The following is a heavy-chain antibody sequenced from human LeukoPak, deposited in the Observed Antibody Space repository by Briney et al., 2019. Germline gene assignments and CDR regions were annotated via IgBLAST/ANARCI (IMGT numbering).Heavy chain of an antibody. V-gene: IGHV1-69*08. J-gene: IGHJ6*03. CDR3: ARGWYFDVLSGFYYSHMDV. CDR1: GVTFSNST. D-gene: IGHD3-3*01. CDR2: IIPIFGTS. Sequence: SVKVSCKASGVTFSNSTLNWVRQAPGQGLEWMGRIIPIFGTSNYAPKFRDRVSITADTSTSTAYLEMSSLTSDDTALYYCARGWYFDVLSGFYYSHMDVWGEGTTVTVS.